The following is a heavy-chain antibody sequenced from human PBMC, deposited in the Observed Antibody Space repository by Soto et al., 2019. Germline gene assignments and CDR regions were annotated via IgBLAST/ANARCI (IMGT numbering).Heavy chain of an antibody. CDR2: INHSGST. Sequence: SETLSLTCAVYGGSFSGYYWSWIRQPPGKGLEWIGEINHSGSTNYNPSLKSRVTISVDTSKNQFSLKLSSVTAADTAVYYCARAAIYYYYYGMDVWGQGTTVTVSS. D-gene: IGHD6-25*01. V-gene: IGHV4-34*01. CDR1: GGSFSGYY. J-gene: IGHJ6*02. CDR3: ARAAIYYYYYGMDV.